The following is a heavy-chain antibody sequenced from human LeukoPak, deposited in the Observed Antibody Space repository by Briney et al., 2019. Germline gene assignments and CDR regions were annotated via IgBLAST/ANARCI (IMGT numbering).Heavy chain of an antibody. CDR2: IRSKAYGGTT. CDR1: GFTFSSYA. CDR3: TRDQTPYY. Sequence: GGSLRLSCAASGFTFSSYAMHWVRQAPGKGLEWVGFIRSKAYGGTTEYAASVKGRFTISRDDSKSIAYLQMNSLKTEDTAVYYCTRDQTPYYWGQGTLVTVSS. V-gene: IGHV3-49*04. J-gene: IGHJ4*02.